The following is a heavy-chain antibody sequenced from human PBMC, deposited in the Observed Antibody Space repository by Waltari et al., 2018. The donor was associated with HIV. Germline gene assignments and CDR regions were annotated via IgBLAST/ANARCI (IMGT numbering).Heavy chain of an antibody. D-gene: IGHD2-15*01. J-gene: IGHJ5*02. Sequence: QVQLQQWGAGLLKPSETLSLTCAVYGGSFSGYYWSWIRQPPGKGLEWIGEINQSGSTNYNPALKSRVTISVDTSKNQFSLKLSSVTAADTAVYYCARGGGYCSGGSCYSEGYSWFDPWGQGTLVTVSS. CDR2: INQSGST. CDR3: ARGGGYCSGGSCYSEGYSWFDP. V-gene: IGHV4-34*01. CDR1: GGSFSGYY.